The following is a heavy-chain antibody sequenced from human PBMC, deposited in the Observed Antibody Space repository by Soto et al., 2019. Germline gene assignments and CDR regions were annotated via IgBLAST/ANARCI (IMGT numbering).Heavy chain of an antibody. Sequence: SETLSLTCTVTGGSINNRSYYWGWLRQPPGKGLEWIGSIYYSGSTYNNPSLKSRVSMSVDTSKNQFSLKLRSVTAADTALYYCARQRTSVVTQAYFDSWGQGSLVTVSS. V-gene: IGHV4-39*01. CDR1: GGSINNRSYY. D-gene: IGHD2-21*02. CDR3: ARQRTSVVTQAYFDS. CDR2: IYYSGST. J-gene: IGHJ4*02.